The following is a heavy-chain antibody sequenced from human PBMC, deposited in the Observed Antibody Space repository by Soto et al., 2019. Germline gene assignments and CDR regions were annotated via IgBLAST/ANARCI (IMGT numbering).Heavy chain of an antibody. V-gene: IGHV1-18*01. J-gene: IGHJ4*02. Sequence: QVHLVQSGAEVKKPGASVKVSCKGSGYAFTTYGITWVRQAPGQGLEWMGWISAHNGNTNYAQKLQGTVTVTRDTSTSTAYMELRSLRAADTAVYSCARGRYGDYWGQGALVTVSS. CDR2: ISAHNGNT. CDR3: ARGRYGDY. D-gene: IGHD1-1*01. CDR1: GYAFTTYG.